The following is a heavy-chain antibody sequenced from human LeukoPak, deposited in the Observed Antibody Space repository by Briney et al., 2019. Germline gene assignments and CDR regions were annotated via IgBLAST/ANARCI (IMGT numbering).Heavy chain of an antibody. Sequence: ASVKVSCKASGYTFTSYDINWVRQATGQGLEWMGWMNPNSGNTGYARKFQGRVTMTRNTSISTAYMELSSLRSEDTAVYYCARGGGGIAVAGRDFDYWGQGTLVTVSS. V-gene: IGHV1-8*01. CDR2: MNPNSGNT. CDR1: GYTFTSYD. CDR3: ARGGGGIAVAGRDFDY. D-gene: IGHD6-19*01. J-gene: IGHJ4*02.